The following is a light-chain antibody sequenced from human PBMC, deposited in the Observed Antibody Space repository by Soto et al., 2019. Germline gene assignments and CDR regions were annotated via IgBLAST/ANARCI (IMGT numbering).Light chain of an antibody. V-gene: IGKV4-1*01. J-gene: IGKJ3*01. CDR3: QEYYSTPFT. CDR1: QSLLYRSNNKNH. CDR2: WSS. Sequence: DIVLTQSPDSLAVSLGERATITCKSSQSLLYRSNNKNHLAWYQQKPGQTPKLFFTWSSIRESGVPDRFSGSGSETDSTLTISSLQADDVPVYYCQEYYSTPFTFGPGTTVGLK.